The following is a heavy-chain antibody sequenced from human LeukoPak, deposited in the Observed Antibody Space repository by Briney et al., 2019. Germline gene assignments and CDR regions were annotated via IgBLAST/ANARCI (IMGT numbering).Heavy chain of an antibody. D-gene: IGHD3-10*01. V-gene: IGHV4-30-2*01. CDR1: GDAISGGDYS. Sequence: SETLSLTCAVSGDAISGGDYSWSWIRQPSGKGLEWMGYIFHSGRSYYNPSLKSRATISVDKSTNEFSLWLPSLTAAATAVYSCARELWFVNPPGSCFAPWGQGTLVTVPS. J-gene: IGHJ5*02. CDR3: ARELWFVNPPGSCFAP. CDR2: IFHSGRS.